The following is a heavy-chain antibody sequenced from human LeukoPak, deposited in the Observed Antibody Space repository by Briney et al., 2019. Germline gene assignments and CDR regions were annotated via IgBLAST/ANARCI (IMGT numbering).Heavy chain of an antibody. CDR1: GFTFNTYS. CDR3: ARDESTGHVSL. CDR2: ITSTSSYM. Sequence: KPGGSLRLSCAASGFTFNTYSMIWVRQAPGKGLDWVSYITSTSSYMYYADSVKGRFTISRDNAKNSLYLQMNSLRAEDTAVYYCARDESTGHVSLWGQGTLVIVSS. D-gene: IGHD2-8*02. J-gene: IGHJ4*02. V-gene: IGHV3-21*01.